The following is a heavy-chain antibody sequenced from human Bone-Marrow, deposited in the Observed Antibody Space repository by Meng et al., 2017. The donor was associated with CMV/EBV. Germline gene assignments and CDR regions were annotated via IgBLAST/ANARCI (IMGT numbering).Heavy chain of an antibody. CDR2: ISAYNGNT. CDR1: GYTFTSYG. V-gene: IGHV1-18*01. Sequence: ASVKVSCKASGYTFTSYGISWVRQAPGQGLEWMGWISAYNGNTNYAQKLQGRVTMTTDTSTSTAYMELRSLRSDDTAVYYCATAANQWLPMDVWGQGTTVTVSS. D-gene: IGHD6-19*01. CDR3: ATAANQWLPMDV. J-gene: IGHJ6*02.